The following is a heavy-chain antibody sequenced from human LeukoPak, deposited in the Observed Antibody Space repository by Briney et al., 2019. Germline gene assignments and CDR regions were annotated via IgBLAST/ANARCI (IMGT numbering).Heavy chain of an antibody. J-gene: IGHJ4*02. CDR2: IRYDGSNK. Sequence: PGGSLRLSCAASGFTFSSYGMHWVRQAPGKGLEGVAFIRYDGSNKYYADSVKGRFTISRDNSKNTLYLQMNSLRAEDTAVYYCAREGCSGGSCYTNYWGQGTLVTVSS. CDR3: AREGCSGGSCYTNY. CDR1: GFTFSSYG. V-gene: IGHV3-30*02. D-gene: IGHD2-15*01.